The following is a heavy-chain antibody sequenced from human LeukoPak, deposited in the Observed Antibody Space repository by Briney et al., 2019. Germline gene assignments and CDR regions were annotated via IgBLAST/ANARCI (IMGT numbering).Heavy chain of an antibody. CDR2: INPNSGGT. CDR3: AKIGDSGWFPEY. CDR1: GYTFTGCY. D-gene: IGHD6-19*01. J-gene: IGHJ4*02. Sequence: ASVKVSCKASGYTFTGCYMHWVRQAPGQGLEWMGWINPNSGGTNSAQKFQGRVTMTRDTSISTAYMELSSLKSDDTAVYYCAKIGDSGWFPEYWGQGTLVTVSS. V-gene: IGHV1-2*02.